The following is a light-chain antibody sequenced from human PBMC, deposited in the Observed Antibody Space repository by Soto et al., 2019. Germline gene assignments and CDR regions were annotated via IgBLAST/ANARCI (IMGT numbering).Light chain of an antibody. CDR2: GAS. Sequence: EIVMTQSPATLSVSPGERATLSCRASQSVISHLAWYQQKPGQAPRLLICGASTRATGIPARFSGSGSGTEFTLTISSLQSEDFAVYYCQQYNNWPPLTFGGGTKVEIK. CDR1: QSVISH. CDR3: QQYNNWPPLT. V-gene: IGKV3-15*01. J-gene: IGKJ4*01.